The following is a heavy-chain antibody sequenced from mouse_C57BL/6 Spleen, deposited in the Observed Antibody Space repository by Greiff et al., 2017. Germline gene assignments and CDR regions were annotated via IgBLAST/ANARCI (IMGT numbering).Heavy chain of an antibody. Sequence: EVQLQQSGPVLVKPGASVKMSCKASGYPFTDYYMNWVKQSHGKSLEWIGVINPYNGGTSYNQKFKGKATLTVDKSSSTAYMELNSLTSEDSAVYYCASRDYAFAYWGQGTLVTVSA. CDR2: INPYNGGT. V-gene: IGHV1-19*01. CDR1: GYPFTDYY. D-gene: IGHD2-4*01. J-gene: IGHJ3*01. CDR3: ASRDYAFAY.